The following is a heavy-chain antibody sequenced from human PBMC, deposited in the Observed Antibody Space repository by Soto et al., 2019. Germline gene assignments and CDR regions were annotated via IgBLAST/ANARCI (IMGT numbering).Heavy chain of an antibody. CDR2: IKSKTDGGTP. CDR3: PTDSYFPLKLPGSAF. D-gene: IGHD3-9*01. V-gene: IGHV3-15*07. J-gene: IGHJ1*01. Sequence: WGSLRLSCAAAGGTCATAWRNWVRQAPGKGLEWVGRIKSKTDGGTPDFAAPVRGRFAISRDDSKSMVYLQMNSLKTEDTAVFFFPTDSYFPLKLPGSAFRGNGTPVPVS. CDR1: GGTCATAW.